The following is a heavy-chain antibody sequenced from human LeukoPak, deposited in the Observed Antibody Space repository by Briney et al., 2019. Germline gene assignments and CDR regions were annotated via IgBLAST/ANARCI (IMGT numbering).Heavy chain of an antibody. V-gene: IGHV4-59*01. J-gene: IGHJ6*02. CDR1: GGSISSYY. CDR3: ARGWGDYYGSGSYYYYYGMDV. Sequence: SETLSLTCTVSGGSISSYYWSWIRQPPGKGLEWIGYIYYSGSTNYNPSLKSRVTISVDTSKNQFSLKLSSVTAADTAVYYCARGWGDYYGSGSYYYYYGMDVWGQGTTVTVSS. D-gene: IGHD3-10*01. CDR2: IYYSGST.